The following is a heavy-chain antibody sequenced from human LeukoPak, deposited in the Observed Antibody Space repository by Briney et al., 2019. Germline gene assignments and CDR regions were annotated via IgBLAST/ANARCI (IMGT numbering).Heavy chain of an antibody. CDR2: ISGSSSST. CDR3: AKRGTAMVQIDY. J-gene: IGHJ4*02. V-gene: IGHV3-23*01. CDR1: GLTFSSYA. D-gene: IGHD5-18*01. Sequence: GGSLRLSCAVSGLTFSSYAMSWVRQAPGKGLEWVSAISGSSSSTYYTDSVKGRFTISRDNSKNTLYLQMNGLRAEDTAVYYCAKRGTAMVQIDYWGQGTMVTVSS.